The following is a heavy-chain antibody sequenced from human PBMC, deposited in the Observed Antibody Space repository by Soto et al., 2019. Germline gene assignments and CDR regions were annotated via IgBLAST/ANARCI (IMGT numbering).Heavy chain of an antibody. Sequence: QVQLVESGGGVVQPGRSLRLSCAASGFTFSSYGMHWVRQAPGKGLEWVAVIWYDGSNKYYADSVKGRFTISRDNSKNTLYLQMNSLRAEATAVYYCARVGDFWSGYYGWFDPWGQGTLVTVSS. CDR2: IWYDGSNK. CDR3: ARVGDFWSGYYGWFDP. V-gene: IGHV3-33*01. J-gene: IGHJ5*02. D-gene: IGHD3-3*01. CDR1: GFTFSSYG.